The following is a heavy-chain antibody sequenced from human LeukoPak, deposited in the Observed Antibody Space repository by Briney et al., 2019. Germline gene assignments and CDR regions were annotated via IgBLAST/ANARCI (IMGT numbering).Heavy chain of an antibody. CDR3: AKAYYDILTGHFDY. D-gene: IGHD3-9*01. V-gene: IGHV3-9*01. Sequence: GRSLRLSCAASGFTFDDYAMHWVRQAPGKGLEWVSGISWNSGSIGYADSVKGRFTISRDNAKNSLYLQMNSLRAEDTALYYCAKAYYDILTGHFDYWGQGTLVTVSS. CDR1: GFTFDDYA. J-gene: IGHJ4*02. CDR2: ISWNSGSI.